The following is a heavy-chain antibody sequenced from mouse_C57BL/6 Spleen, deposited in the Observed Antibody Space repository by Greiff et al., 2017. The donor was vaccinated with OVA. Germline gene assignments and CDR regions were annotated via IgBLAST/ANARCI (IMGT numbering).Heavy chain of an antibody. Sequence: VKLMESGAELVKPGASVKISCKASGYAFSSYWMNWVKQRPGKGLEWIGQIYPGDGDTNYNGKFKGKATLTADKSSSTAYMQLSSLTSEDSAVYFCARFITTVVATPYYAMDYWGQGTSVTVSS. CDR3: ARFITTVVATPYYAMDY. CDR2: IYPGDGDT. D-gene: IGHD1-1*01. J-gene: IGHJ4*01. CDR1: GYAFSSYW. V-gene: IGHV1-80*01.